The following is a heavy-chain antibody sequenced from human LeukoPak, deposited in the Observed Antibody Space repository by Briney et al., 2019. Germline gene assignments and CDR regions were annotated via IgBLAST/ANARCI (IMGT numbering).Heavy chain of an antibody. J-gene: IGHJ4*02. CDR3: ARGSGSYHTAYMN. CDR1: GCSFTSYL. Sequence: GESLKISCKCSGCSFTSYLIGLVRQMPGKGLELVGIIYPGDSDTRYSPSFQGQVTISADKSLSTAYLQWSSLKASDTAMYYCARGSGSYHTAYMNWGQGSPVTVSS. V-gene: IGHV5-51*01. D-gene: IGHD1-26*01. CDR2: IYPGDSDT.